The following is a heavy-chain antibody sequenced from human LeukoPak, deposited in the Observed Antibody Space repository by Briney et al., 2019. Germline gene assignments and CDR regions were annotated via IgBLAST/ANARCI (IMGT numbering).Heavy chain of an antibody. CDR2: IYYSGST. CDR1: GGSISSSSYY. J-gene: IGHJ4*02. CDR3: ARQGDSSGYQTSPGDY. V-gene: IGHV4-39*01. D-gene: IGHD3-22*01. Sequence: SETLSLTCTVSGGSISSSSYYWVWIPQPPGQGLEWIGSIYYSGSTYYNPSLKSRVTISVDTSKNQYSLKLSSVTAADTAVYYCARQGDSSGYQTSPGDYWGQGTLVTVSS.